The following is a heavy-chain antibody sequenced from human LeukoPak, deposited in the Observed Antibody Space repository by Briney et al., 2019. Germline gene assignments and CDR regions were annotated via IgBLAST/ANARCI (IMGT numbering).Heavy chain of an antibody. CDR1: GYTFTGHY. CDR3: ARGPRLAVAGMTRWFDP. D-gene: IGHD6-13*01. CDR2: INPNSGGT. V-gene: IGHV1-2*02. Sequence: GASVKVSCKASGYTFTGHYIHWVRQAPGQGLEWMGWINPNSGGTRYAQKFQGRVTVTRDTSISTAYMELSNLRSDDTAVYYCARGPRLAVAGMTRWFDPWGQGTLVTVSS. J-gene: IGHJ5*02.